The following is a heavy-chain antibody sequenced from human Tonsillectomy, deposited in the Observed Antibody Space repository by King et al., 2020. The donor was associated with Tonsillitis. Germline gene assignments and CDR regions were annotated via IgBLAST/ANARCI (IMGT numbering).Heavy chain of an antibody. CDR2: IWFDGINE. V-gene: IGHV3-33*08. CDR3: ARDKWNYYDSSGYYYLDY. CDR1: GFTFSSSG. J-gene: IGHJ4*02. D-gene: IGHD3-22*01. Sequence: VQLVESGGGVVQPGRSLRLSCAASGFTFSSSGMHWVRQAPGEGLEGVSVIWFDGINEYYADCVKGRFTISRDNSKNTLYLHMNSLRAEDTAVYYCARDKWNYYDSSGYYYLDYWGQGTLVTVSS.